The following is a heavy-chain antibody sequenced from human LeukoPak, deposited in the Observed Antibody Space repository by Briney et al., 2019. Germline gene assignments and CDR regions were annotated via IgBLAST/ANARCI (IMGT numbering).Heavy chain of an antibody. V-gene: IGHV1-69*04. CDR1: GGTFSSYA. D-gene: IGHD3-22*01. Sequence: ASVKVSRKASGGTFSSYAISWVRQAPGQGLEWMGRIIPILGIANYAQKFQGRVTITADKSTSTAYMELSSLRSEDTAVYYCAGHSSGYYSRDAFDIWGQGTMVTVSS. CDR3: AGHSSGYYSRDAFDI. J-gene: IGHJ3*02. CDR2: IIPILGIA.